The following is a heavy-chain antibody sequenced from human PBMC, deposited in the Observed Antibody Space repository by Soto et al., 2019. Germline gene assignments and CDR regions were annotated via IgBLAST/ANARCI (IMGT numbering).Heavy chain of an antibody. Sequence: GGSLSLSCTSYGLTLITYDMHWVRQVTENTGDTYFPRSVKGRFPISREYAKNRFYLQMNNLRAGDTAADFCARGRLSRSKCFGPCGQGTLVNVSS. J-gene: IGHJ5*02. CDR3: ARGRLSRSKCFGP. V-gene: IGHV3-13*01. CDR2: TGDT. CDR1: GLTLITYD.